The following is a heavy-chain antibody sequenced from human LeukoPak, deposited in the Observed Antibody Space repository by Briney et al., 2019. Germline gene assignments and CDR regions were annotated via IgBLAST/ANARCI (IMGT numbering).Heavy chain of an antibody. CDR1: GGTFSSYA. CDR2: IIPIFGTA. Sequence: GSSVKVSCKASGGTFSSYAISWVQQAPEQGLEWMGGIIPIFGTANYAQKFQGRVTITADESTSTAYMELSSLRSEDTAVYYCASGEAVAGRFLDWGQGTLVTVSS. CDR3: ASGEAVAGRFLD. V-gene: IGHV1-69*01. J-gene: IGHJ4*02. D-gene: IGHD6-19*01.